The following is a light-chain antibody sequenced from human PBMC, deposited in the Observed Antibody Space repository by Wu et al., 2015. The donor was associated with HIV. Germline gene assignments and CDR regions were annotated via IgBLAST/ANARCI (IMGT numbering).Light chain of an antibody. V-gene: IGKV3-20*01. CDR1: QSVSSSY. CDR2: GAS. Sequence: EIVLTQSPGTLSLSPGERATLSCRASQSVSSSYLAWYQQKPGQAPRLLIYGASSRATGIPDRFSGSGSGTDFTLTISRLEPEDFAVYYCQQYGSSLSTFGGGTEGGD. J-gene: IGKJ4*01. CDR3: QQYGSSLST.